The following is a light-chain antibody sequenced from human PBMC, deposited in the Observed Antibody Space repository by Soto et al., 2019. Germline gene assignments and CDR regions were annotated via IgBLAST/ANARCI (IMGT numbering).Light chain of an antibody. CDR1: QSVSSD. J-gene: IGKJ5*01. CDR2: DIS. V-gene: IGKV3-11*01. Sequence: EIVLTQSPVTLSLSPGERATLYCMASQSVSSDLAWYQQKPGQAPRLIIYDISKRATGTPGRFSGLGSGTDFTLTISSLEPEDFAVYYCEQRARWPLTFGQGTRLEIK. CDR3: EQRARWPLT.